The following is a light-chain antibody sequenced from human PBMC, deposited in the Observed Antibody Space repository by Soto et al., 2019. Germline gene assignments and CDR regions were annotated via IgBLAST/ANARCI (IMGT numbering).Light chain of an antibody. Sequence: EIVLTQSPATLSVSPGERPTLSCRASQSISSLLAWYQQKPGQAPRLLIYGASTRATGIPARFSGSGSGTDFTLTISSLQSEDFAVYYCQQYYDWPITFGQGTRLDIK. V-gene: IGKV3-15*01. CDR1: QSISSL. CDR2: GAS. CDR3: QQYYDWPIT. J-gene: IGKJ5*01.